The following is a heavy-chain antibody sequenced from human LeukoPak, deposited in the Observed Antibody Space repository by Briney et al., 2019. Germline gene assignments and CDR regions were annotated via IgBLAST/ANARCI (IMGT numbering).Heavy chain of an antibody. Sequence: SETLSLTCTVSGGSISSYYWSWIRQPPGKGLEWIGYIYYSGSTNYNPSLKSRVTISGDTSKNQFYLKLSSVTAADTAVYYCARALPHRYSYGYGAFDYWGQGTLVTVSS. D-gene: IGHD5-18*01. CDR3: ARALPHRYSYGYGAFDY. V-gene: IGHV4-59*01. CDR2: IYYSGST. CDR1: GGSISSYY. J-gene: IGHJ4*02.